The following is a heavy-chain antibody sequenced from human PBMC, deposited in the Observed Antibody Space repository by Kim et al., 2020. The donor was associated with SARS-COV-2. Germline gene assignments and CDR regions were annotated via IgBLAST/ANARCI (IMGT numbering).Heavy chain of an antibody. Sequence: SETLSLTCTVSGDSLSSDYWSWNRQPAGKGLEWIGRIYTSGRTNYNPSLQSRVTMSVDMPKNQFSLKLSSVTAADTAVYYFASALGHLGQGTLVTVSS. D-gene: IGHD3-16*02. J-gene: IGHJ4*02. CDR3: ASALGH. CDR1: GDSLSSDY. CDR2: IYTSGRT. V-gene: IGHV4-4*07.